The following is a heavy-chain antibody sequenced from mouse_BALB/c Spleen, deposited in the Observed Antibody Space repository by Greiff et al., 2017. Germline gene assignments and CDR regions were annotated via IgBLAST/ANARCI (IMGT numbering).Heavy chain of an antibody. D-gene: IGHD2-1*01. J-gene: IGHJ3*01. Sequence: EVMLVESGGGLVKPGGSLKLSCAASGFTFSSYAMSWVRQTPEKRLEWVASISSGGSTYYPDSVKGRFTISRDNARNILYLQMSSLRSEDTAMYYCARGGGNYGFAYWGQGTLVTVSA. CDR1: GFTFSSYA. V-gene: IGHV5-6-5*01. CDR2: ISSGGST. CDR3: ARGGGNYGFAY.